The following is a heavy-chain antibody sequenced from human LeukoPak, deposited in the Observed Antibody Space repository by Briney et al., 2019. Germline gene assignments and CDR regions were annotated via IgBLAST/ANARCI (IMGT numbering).Heavy chain of an antibody. J-gene: IGHJ3*02. CDR2: FSGSGTNT. CDR1: GFTFSDYA. D-gene: IGHD3-3*01. V-gene: IGHV3-23*01. Sequence: GGSLRLSCAASGFTFSDYAMSWVRQAPGKGLEWVSAFSGSGTNTYYADSVRGRFTISRDNSKNTLYLQMNSLRAEDTAVYYCARDLSIWGQGTMVTVSS. CDR3: ARDLSI.